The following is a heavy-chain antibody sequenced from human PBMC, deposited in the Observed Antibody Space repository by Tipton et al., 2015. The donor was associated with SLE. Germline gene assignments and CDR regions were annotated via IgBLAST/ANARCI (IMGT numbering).Heavy chain of an antibody. J-gene: IGHJ4*02. CDR3: ARGVVPATTPDY. CDR2: TIPILGTA. D-gene: IGHD2-2*01. V-gene: IGHV1-69*01. Sequence: QLVQSGAEVKKPGSSVNVSCTASGGTFSSYAITWVRQAPGQGLEWMGGTIPILGTANYAQKFQGRVTITADESTSTAYMELSSLTSEDTAVYYGARGVVPATTPDYWGQGTLVTVSS. CDR1: GGTFSSYA.